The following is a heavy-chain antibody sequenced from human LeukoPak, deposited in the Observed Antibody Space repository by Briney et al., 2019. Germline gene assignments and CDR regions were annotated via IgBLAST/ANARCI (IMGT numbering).Heavy chain of an antibody. CDR2: IYYSGST. J-gene: IGHJ5*02. D-gene: IGHD6-13*01. CDR1: GGSISSSSYY. Sequence: SETLSLTCTVSGGSISSSSYYWGWIRQPPGKGLEWIGSIYYSGSTYYNPSLKSRVTISVDTSKNQFSLKLCSVTAADTAVYYCARHSIAAADLNWFDPWGQGTLVTVSS. CDR3: ARHSIAAADLNWFDP. V-gene: IGHV4-39*01.